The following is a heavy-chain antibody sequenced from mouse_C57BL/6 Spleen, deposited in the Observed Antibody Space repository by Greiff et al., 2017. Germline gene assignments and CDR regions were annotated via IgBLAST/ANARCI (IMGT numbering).Heavy chain of an antibody. J-gene: IGHJ4*01. V-gene: IGHV1-75*01. CDR1: GYTFTDYY. CDR2: IFPGSGST. Sequence: VKLQESGPELVKPGASVKISCKASGYTFTDYYINWVKQRPGQGLEWIGWIFPGSGSTYYNEKFKGKATLTVDKSSSTAYMLLSSLTSEDSAVYFCASGITTGYYAMDYWGQGTSVTVSS. D-gene: IGHD1-1*01. CDR3: ASGITTGYYAMDY.